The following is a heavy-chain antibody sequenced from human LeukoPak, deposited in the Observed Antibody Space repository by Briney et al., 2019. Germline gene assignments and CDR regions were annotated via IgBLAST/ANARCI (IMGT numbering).Heavy chain of an antibody. CDR2: ISYDGSNK. J-gene: IGHJ6*02. V-gene: IGHV3-30*18. D-gene: IGHD4-17*01. Sequence: PGGSLRLSCAASGFTFSSYGMRWVRQDPGKGLEWVAVISYDGSNKYYADSVKGRFTISRDNSKNTLYLQMNSLRAEDTAVYYCAKSYGDYVYYYYYGMDVWGQGTTVTVSS. CDR3: AKSYGDYVYYYYYGMDV. CDR1: GFTFSSYG.